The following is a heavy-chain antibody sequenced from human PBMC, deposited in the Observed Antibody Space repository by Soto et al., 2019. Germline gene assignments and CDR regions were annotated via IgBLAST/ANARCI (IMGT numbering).Heavy chain of an antibody. Sequence: SETLSLTCTVSGGSVSSGDNYWSWLRQRPTKGLEWIGYISYSGNTYYNPSLKSRVTMSVDTSNNQFSLKLASMTTADTAVYYCAREYCGGDCFYRNWFDPWGQGTLVTVSS. D-gene: IGHD2-21*02. CDR1: GGSVSSGDNY. CDR3: AREYCGGDCFYRNWFDP. CDR2: ISYSGNT. J-gene: IGHJ5*02. V-gene: IGHV4-31*03.